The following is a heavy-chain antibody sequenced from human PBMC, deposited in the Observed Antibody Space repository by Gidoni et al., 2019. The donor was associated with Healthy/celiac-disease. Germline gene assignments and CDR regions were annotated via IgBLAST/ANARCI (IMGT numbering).Heavy chain of an antibody. Sequence: VKGRFTISRDNSKNTLYLQMNSLRAEDTAVYYCAKDAPHYDYIWGSYRGTIAFDYWGQGTLVTVSS. CDR3: AKDAPHYDYIWGSYRGTIAFDY. V-gene: IGHV3-23*01. D-gene: IGHD3-16*02. J-gene: IGHJ4*02.